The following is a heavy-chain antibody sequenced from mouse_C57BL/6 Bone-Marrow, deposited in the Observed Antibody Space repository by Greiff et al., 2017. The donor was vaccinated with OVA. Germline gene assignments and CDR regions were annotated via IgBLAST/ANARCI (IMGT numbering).Heavy chain of an antibody. J-gene: IGHJ3*01. D-gene: IGHD2-1*01. Sequence: QVQLQQPGAELVKPGASVKVSCKASGYTFTSYWMHWVKQRPGQGLEWIGRIHPSDSGTNYNQKFKGKATLTVDKSSSTAYMQLSSLTSEDSAVYYCAIVDGYYGNSFWFAYWGQGTLVTVSA. CDR1: GYTFTSYW. V-gene: IGHV1-74*01. CDR2: IHPSDSGT. CDR3: AIVDGYYGNSFWFAY.